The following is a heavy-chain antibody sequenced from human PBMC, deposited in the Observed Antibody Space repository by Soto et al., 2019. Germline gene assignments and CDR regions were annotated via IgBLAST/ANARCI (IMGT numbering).Heavy chain of an antibody. CDR3: TRANWYSEY. J-gene: IGHJ4*02. CDR2: TYYNGNT. D-gene: IGHD7-27*01. CDR1: GGSVSNHY. Sequence: QVQLQESGPGLVKPSETLSLTCSVSGGSVSNHYWSWIRQPPGKGLEWIGYTYYNGNTNYNPSLKSRVTMSVETSRNQISLKLTTVTAADTAVYYCTRANWYSEYWGQGTLVTVSS. V-gene: IGHV4-59*02.